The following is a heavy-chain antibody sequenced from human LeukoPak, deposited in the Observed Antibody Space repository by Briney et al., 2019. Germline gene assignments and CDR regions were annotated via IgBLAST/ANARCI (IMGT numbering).Heavy chain of an antibody. CDR1: GYTFTSYG. CDR2: ISAYNGNT. V-gene: IGHV1-18*01. D-gene: IGHD2-2*01. Sequence: ASVKVSCKASGYTFTSYGISWVRQAPGQGLEWMGWISAYNGNTNYAQKLQGRVTMSTDTSTSTAYMELSRLRSDDTAVYYCARSTLDYYYYYMDVWGKGTTVTVSS. CDR3: ARSTLDYYYYYMDV. J-gene: IGHJ6*03.